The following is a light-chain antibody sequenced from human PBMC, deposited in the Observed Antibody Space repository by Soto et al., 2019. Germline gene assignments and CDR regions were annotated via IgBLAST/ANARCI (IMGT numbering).Light chain of an antibody. CDR1: QSVSSY. CDR2: DAS. Sequence: EIVFTHSPATLSLSPCERATLSCSASQSVSSYLAWYQQKPGQAPRLLIYDASNRATGIPARFSGSGSGTDFTLTISSLEPEDFAVYYCQQRSNWPLFTFGPGTKVDIK. CDR3: QQRSNWPLFT. V-gene: IGKV3-11*01. J-gene: IGKJ3*01.